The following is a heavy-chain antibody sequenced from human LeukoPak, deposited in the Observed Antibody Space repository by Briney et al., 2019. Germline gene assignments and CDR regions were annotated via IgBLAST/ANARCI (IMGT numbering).Heavy chain of an antibody. CDR3: ARGYCSGGSCYYPFDY. J-gene: IGHJ4*02. CDR2: IIPIFGTA. CDR1: GGTFISYA. D-gene: IGHD2-15*01. V-gene: IGHV1-69*05. Sequence: ASVKVSCKASGGTFISYAISWVRQAPGQGREWMGRIIPIFGTANYAQKFQGRVTITTDESTSTAYMELSSLRSEDTAVYYCARGYCSGGSCYYPFDYWGQGTLVTVSS.